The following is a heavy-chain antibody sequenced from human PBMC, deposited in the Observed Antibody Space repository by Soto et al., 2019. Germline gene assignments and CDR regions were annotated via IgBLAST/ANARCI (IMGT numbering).Heavy chain of an antibody. J-gene: IGHJ4*02. CDR3: ATDGVGYSGYDSGIDY. V-gene: IGHV3-48*03. CDR1: GFTFSSYE. D-gene: IGHD5-12*01. Sequence: GGSLRLSCAGSGFTFSSYEMNWVRQAPGNGLEWVSYISSSGSTIYYADSVKGRFTISRDNAKNSLYLQMNSLRAEDTAVYYCATDGVGYSGYDSGIDYWGQGTLVTVYS. CDR2: ISSSGSTI.